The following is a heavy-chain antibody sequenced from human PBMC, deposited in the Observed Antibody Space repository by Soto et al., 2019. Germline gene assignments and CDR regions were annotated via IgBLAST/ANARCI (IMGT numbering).Heavy chain of an antibody. CDR3: ARRGLVFVVVPASRANDAFDI. D-gene: IGHD2-2*01. Sequence: ASVKVSCKASGYTFTSYGISWVRQAPGQGLEWMGWISAYNGNTNYAQKLQGRVTMTTDTSTSTVYMELSSLRSDDTAVYYCARRGLVFVVVPASRANDAFDIWGKGTMVTVSS. CDR2: ISAYNGNT. J-gene: IGHJ3*02. CDR1: GYTFTSYG. V-gene: IGHV1-18*01.